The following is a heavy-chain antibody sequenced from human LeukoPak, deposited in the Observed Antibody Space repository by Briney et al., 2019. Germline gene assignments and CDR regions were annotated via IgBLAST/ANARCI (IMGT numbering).Heavy chain of an antibody. CDR1: GLTVTKNY. CDR3: ARDLGYSSGWSGFDP. V-gene: IGHV3-66*01. Sequence: GGSLRLSCAASGLTVTKNYMNWVRQAPGKGLEWVLVMWNAGDTYYADSVKGRFTISRDSSKNTVYLQMNSLRVEDTAVYYCARDLGYSSGWSGFDPWGQGTLVTVSS. CDR2: MWNAGDT. J-gene: IGHJ5*02. D-gene: IGHD6-19*01.